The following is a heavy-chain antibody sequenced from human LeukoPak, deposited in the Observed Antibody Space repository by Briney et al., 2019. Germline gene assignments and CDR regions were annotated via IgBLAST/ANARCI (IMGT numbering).Heavy chain of an antibody. J-gene: IGHJ4*02. CDR3: AKYLSYDSLGFDY. Sequence: GGSLRLSCAASGFTFSSYGMHWVRQAPGKGLEWVAFIRYDGSNKYYADSVKGRFTISRDNSKNTLYLQMNSLRAEDTAVYYCAKYLSYDSLGFDYWGQGTLVTVSS. D-gene: IGHD5-18*01. V-gene: IGHV3-30*02. CDR2: IRYDGSNK. CDR1: GFTFSSYG.